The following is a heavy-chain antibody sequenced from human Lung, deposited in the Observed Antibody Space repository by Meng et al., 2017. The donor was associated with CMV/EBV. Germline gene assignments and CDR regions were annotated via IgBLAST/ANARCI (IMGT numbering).Heavy chain of an antibody. Sequence: SXXVSXKASGGTFSSYAISWVRQAPGQGLEWMGGIIPIFGTANYAQKFQGRVTITTDESTSTAYMELSSLRSEDTAVYYCARGRDFWSGSGGMDVWGQGTXVTCSS. CDR2: IIPIFGTA. D-gene: IGHD3-3*01. V-gene: IGHV1-69*05. J-gene: IGHJ6*02. CDR1: GGTFSSYA. CDR3: ARGRDFWSGSGGMDV.